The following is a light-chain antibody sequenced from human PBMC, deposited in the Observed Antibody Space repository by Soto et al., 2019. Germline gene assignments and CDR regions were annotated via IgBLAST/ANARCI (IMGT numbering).Light chain of an antibody. J-gene: IGKJ2*01. CDR3: QQYDT. V-gene: IGKV3-20*01. Sequence: IVLTQSPGTLSLSPGERATLSCRASQSVSSSDLAWYQQKPGQAPRLLIYSASSRATGIPDRFSGSGSGTDFTLTISRLEPEDFAVYYCQQYDTFGLGTKLEIK. CDR2: SAS. CDR1: QSVSSSD.